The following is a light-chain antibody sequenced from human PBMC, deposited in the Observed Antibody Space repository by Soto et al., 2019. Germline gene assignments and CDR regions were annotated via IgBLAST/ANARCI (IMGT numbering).Light chain of an antibody. CDR1: SSDVGGYNY. CDR3: CSYAGSYTFYV. Sequence: LTQPRSVSGSPGQSVTISCTGTSSDVGGYNYVSWYQQHPGKAPKLMIYDVSKRPSGVPDRFSGSKSGNTASLTISGLQAEDEADYYCCSYAGSYTFYVFGTGTKVTVL. V-gene: IGLV2-11*01. J-gene: IGLJ1*01. CDR2: DVS.